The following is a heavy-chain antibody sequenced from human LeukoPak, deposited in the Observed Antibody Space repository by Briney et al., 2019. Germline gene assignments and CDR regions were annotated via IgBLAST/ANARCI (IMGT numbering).Heavy chain of an antibody. V-gene: IGHV4-4*02. CDR2: IYHSGST. D-gene: IGHD2/OR15-2a*01. CDR1: GGSISSCNW. J-gene: IGHJ5*02. Sequence: SETLSLTCAVSGGSISSCNWWSWVRQPPGKGLEWMGEIYHSGSTNYNPSLKSRVTISLDKSKNQFSLKLSSVTAADTAVYYCARSQALYNWLDPWGQGTLVTVSS. CDR3: ARSQALYNWLDP.